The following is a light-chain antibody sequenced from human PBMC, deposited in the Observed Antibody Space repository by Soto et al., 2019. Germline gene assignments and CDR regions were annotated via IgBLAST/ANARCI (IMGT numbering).Light chain of an antibody. J-gene: IGKJ5*01. CDR1: QSINTY. CDR2: DAS. Sequence: ENVLTQSPPTLSLSPGEGATLSCRASQSINTYLAWYQQKHGQAPRLLIYDASKRAAGIPARFSGSESRTDFTLTISSLEPDDFALYYCQLRTTFGQGTRLEIK. V-gene: IGKV3-11*01. CDR3: QLRTT.